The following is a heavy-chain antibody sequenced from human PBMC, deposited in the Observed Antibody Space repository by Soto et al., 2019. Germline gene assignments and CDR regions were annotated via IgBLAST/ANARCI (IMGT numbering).Heavy chain of an antibody. CDR2: IYYSGST. Sequence: SETLSLTCTVSGGSISSYYWSWIRQPPGKGLEWIGYIYYSGSTNYNPSLKSRVTISVDTSKNQFSLKLSSVTAADTAVYYCARGLMSGSGEFYNWFDPWGQGTLVTVSS. CDR3: ARGLMSGSGEFYNWFDP. J-gene: IGHJ5*02. CDR1: GGSISSYY. V-gene: IGHV4-59*01. D-gene: IGHD3-10*01.